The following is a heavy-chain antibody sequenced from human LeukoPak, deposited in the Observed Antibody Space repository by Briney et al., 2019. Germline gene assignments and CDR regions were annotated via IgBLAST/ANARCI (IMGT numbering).Heavy chain of an antibody. CDR1: GYSISSGYY. D-gene: IGHD6-19*01. CDR3: ARATLHSSGWFSRGEWFDP. CDR2: IYHSGST. V-gene: IGHV4-38-2*02. Sequence: SETLSLTCTVSGYSISSGYYWGWIRQPPGKGLEWIGYIYHSGSTNYSPSLKSRVTISGDTSKNQFSLKLRSVTAADTAVYFCARATLHSSGWFSRGEWFDPWGQGTLVTVSS. J-gene: IGHJ5*02.